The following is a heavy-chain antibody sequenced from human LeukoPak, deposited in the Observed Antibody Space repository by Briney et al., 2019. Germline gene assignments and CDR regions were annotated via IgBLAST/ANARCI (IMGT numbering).Heavy chain of an antibody. V-gene: IGHV3-21*01. J-gene: IGHJ4*02. CDR2: ISSSSSYI. D-gene: IGHD6-19*01. CDR3: ARAHSGWNYYFDY. Sequence: PGGSLRLSCAASGFTFSSYSMNWVRQAPGKGLEGVSSISSSSSYIYYADSVKGRFTISRDNAKNSLYLQMNSLRAEDTAVYYCARAHSGWNYYFDYWGQGTLVTVSS. CDR1: GFTFSSYS.